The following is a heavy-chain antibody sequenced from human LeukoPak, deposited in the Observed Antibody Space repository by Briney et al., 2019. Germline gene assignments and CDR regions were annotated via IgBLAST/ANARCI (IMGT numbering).Heavy chain of an antibody. CDR1: GGSFSGYY. D-gene: IGHD6-6*01. V-gene: IGHV4-34*01. CDR3: AGRSPYNWFDP. J-gene: IGHJ5*02. CDR2: INHSGST. Sequence: SETLSLTCAVYGGSFSGYYWSWIRQPPGKGLEWIGEINHSGSTNYNPSLKSRVTISVDTSKSQFSLKLSSVTAADTAVYYCAGRSPYNWFDPWGQGTLVTVSS.